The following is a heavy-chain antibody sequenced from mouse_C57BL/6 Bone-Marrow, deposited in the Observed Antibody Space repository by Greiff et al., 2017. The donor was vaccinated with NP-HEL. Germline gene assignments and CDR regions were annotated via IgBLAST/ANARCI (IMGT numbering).Heavy chain of an antibody. V-gene: IGHV1-26*01. CDR1: GYTFTDYY. J-gene: IGHJ3*01. CDR3: AGGWLLTFAY. CDR2: INPNNGGT. D-gene: IGHD2-3*01. Sequence: EVQLQQSGPELVKPGASVKISCKASGYTFTDYYMNWVKQSRGKSLEWIGDINPNNGGTSYNQKFKGKATLTVDKSSSTAYMELRSLTSEDSAVYYCAGGWLLTFAYWGQGTLVTVSA.